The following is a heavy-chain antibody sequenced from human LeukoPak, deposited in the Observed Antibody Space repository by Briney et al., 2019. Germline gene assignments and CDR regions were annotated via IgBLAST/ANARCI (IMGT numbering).Heavy chain of an antibody. V-gene: IGHV3-11*05. J-gene: IGHJ5*02. CDR2: ISGSSSYT. Sequence: PGGSLRLSCAASEFTFSNYYMSWIRQAPGKGLEWVSYISGSSSYTNYADSVKGRFTISRDSAKNSLYLQMNSLRAEDTAVYYCAREIAAARFDPWGQGTLVTVSS. CDR3: AREIAAARFDP. D-gene: IGHD6-13*01. CDR1: EFTFSNYY.